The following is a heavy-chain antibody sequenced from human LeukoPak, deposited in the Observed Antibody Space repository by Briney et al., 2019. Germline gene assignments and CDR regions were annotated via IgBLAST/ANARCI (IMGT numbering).Heavy chain of an antibody. CDR2: ISAYNGNT. V-gene: IGHV1-18*01. CDR1: GYTFTSYG. J-gene: IGHJ6*02. D-gene: IGHD5-12*01. CDR3: ARDFSGYDRNPNYYYYYGMDV. Sequence: ASVKVSCKASGYTFTSYGIGWVRQAPGQGLEWMGWISAYNGNTNYAQKLQGRVTMTTDTSTSTAYMELRSLRSDDTAVYYCARDFSGYDRNPNYYYYYGMDVWGQGTTVTVSS.